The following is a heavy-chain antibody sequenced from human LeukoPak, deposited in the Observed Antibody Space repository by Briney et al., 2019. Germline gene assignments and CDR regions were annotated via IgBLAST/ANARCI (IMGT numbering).Heavy chain of an antibody. CDR2: ISSSSGYT. CDR3: ATDFCIKPETTNDCYLGY. D-gene: IGHD2-21*01. V-gene: IGHV3-21*01. J-gene: IGHJ4*02. CDR1: GFTFSTYI. Sequence: GGSLRLSCAASGFTFSTYIMNWVRQAPGKGLEWVSSISSSSGYTYYADSVKGRFTISRDNAKNSLYLQMNSLRAEDTAVYYCATDFCIKPETTNDCYLGYWGQGTLVTVSS.